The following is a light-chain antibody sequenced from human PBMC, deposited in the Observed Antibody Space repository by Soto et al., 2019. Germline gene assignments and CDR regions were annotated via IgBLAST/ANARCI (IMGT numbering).Light chain of an antibody. Sequence: QSALTQPPSASGSPGQSVTISCTGTSSDVGGYNYVSWYQQNPGKAPQLIIYEVSKRPSGVPDRFSGSKSGNTASLTVSGLQAEDEADYYCCSYAGSSTYVFGTGTKVTVL. CDR1: SSDVGGYNY. V-gene: IGLV2-8*01. J-gene: IGLJ1*01. CDR2: EVS. CDR3: CSYAGSSTYV.